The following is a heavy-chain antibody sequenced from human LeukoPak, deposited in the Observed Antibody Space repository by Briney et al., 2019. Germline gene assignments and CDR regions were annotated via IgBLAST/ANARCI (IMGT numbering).Heavy chain of an antibody. D-gene: IGHD2-8*01. Sequence: GGSLRLSCAASGFTFSSYAMSWVRQAPGKGAEWVSAIGDSGGSTYDADSVKGRFTISRDNSKNTLYLQMNSLRAEDTAVYYCAKDTSIGRYCTNGVCSPFDYWGQGTLVTVSS. J-gene: IGHJ4*02. CDR3: AKDTSIGRYCTNGVCSPFDY. CDR2: IGDSGGST. CDR1: GFTFSSYA. V-gene: IGHV3-23*01.